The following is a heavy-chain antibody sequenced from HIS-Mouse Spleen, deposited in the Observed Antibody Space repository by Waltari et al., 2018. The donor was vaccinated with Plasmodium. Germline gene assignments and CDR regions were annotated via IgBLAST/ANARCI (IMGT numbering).Heavy chain of an antibody. J-gene: IGHJ4*02. CDR3: AKDRRSSSWYVDY. D-gene: IGHD6-13*01. CDR2: ISYDGSNK. Sequence: QVQLVESGGGVVPPGRSLRRACHDSGFPLRSYGMHGVRQAPGKGREWVAVISYDGSNKSYADSVKGRFTISRDNSKNTLYLQMNSLRAEDTAVYYCAKDRRSSSWYVDYWGQGTLVTVSS. V-gene: IGHV3-30*18. CDR1: GFPLRSYG.